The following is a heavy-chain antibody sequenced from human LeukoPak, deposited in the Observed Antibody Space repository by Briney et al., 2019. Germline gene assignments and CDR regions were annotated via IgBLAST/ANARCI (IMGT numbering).Heavy chain of an antibody. CDR3: ARGAEYSSSSELDY. D-gene: IGHD6-6*01. Sequence: GRSLRLSCAASGFTFSSYSMNWVRQAPGKGLEWVSYISTRSSTLYYADSVKGRFTISRDNAKNSLYLQMNSLRAEDTAVYYCARGAEYSSSSELDYWGQGTLVTVSS. V-gene: IGHV3-48*04. CDR1: GFTFSSYS. CDR2: ISTRSSTL. J-gene: IGHJ4*02.